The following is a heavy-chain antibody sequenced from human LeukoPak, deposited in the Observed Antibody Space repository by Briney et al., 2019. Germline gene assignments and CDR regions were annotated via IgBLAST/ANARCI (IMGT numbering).Heavy chain of an antibody. CDR3: ARGDGVFDY. J-gene: IGHJ4*02. D-gene: IGHD1-26*01. V-gene: IGHV4-4*09. Sequence: PSETLSLTCTVSGGSLNSYYWSWIRKPPGKGLEWIGYIHSSGSTNYNPSLKSRVTISVDTSKNQFSLKLNSVTAADTALYYCARGDGVFDYWGQGTLVTVSS. CDR2: IHSSGST. CDR1: GGSLNSYY.